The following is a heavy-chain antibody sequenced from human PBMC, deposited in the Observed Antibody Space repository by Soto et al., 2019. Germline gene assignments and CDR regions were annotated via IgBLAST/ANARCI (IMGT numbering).Heavy chain of an antibody. D-gene: IGHD4-17*01. CDR3: AKGHDYGDSNFDY. V-gene: IGHV3-23*01. Sequence: GGSLILSCAASGFTFSSYAMSWVRQAPGKGLEWVSAISGSGGSTYYADSVKGRFTISRDNSKNTLYLQMNSLRAEDTAVYYCAKGHDYGDSNFDYWGQGTLVTVSS. J-gene: IGHJ4*02. CDR1: GFTFSSYA. CDR2: ISGSGGST.